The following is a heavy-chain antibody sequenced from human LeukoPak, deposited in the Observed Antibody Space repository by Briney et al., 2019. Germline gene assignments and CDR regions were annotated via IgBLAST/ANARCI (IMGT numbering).Heavy chain of an antibody. J-gene: IGHJ4*02. Sequence: GGSLRLSCAASGFTFSSYSMNWVRQAPGKGLECVSSISSSSSYIYYADSVKGRFTISRDNAKNSLYLQMNSLRAEDTAVYYCARTAYCGGDCYWDYWGQGTLVTVSS. V-gene: IGHV3-21*01. D-gene: IGHD2-21*02. CDR3: ARTAYCGGDCYWDY. CDR2: ISSSSSYI. CDR1: GFTFSSYS.